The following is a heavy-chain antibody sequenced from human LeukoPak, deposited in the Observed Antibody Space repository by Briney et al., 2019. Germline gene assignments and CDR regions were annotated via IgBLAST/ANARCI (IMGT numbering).Heavy chain of an antibody. CDR1: GGTFSSYA. CDR2: IIPIFGTA. J-gene: IGHJ4*02. CDR3: AARKVRGVWFYLDY. Sequence: ASVKVSCKASGGTFSSYAISWVRQAPGQGLEWMGGIIPIFGTANYAQKFQGRVTITADESTSTAYMELSSLRSEDTAVYFCAARKVRGVWFYLDYWGQGTLVTVSS. D-gene: IGHD3-10*01. V-gene: IGHV1-69*13.